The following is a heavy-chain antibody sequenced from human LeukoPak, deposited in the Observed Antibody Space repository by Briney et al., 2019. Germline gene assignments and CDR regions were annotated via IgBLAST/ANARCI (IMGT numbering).Heavy chain of an antibody. CDR3: AKGSYYDSSGYVDY. CDR2: IRYDGSNK. Sequence: PGGSLRLSCAASGFTFSSYGMHWVRQAPGKGLEWVAFIRYDGSNKYYADSVKGRFTISRDNSKNTLYLQMNSLRAEDTAVYYCAKGSYYDSSGYVDYWGQGTLVTVSS. V-gene: IGHV3-30*02. J-gene: IGHJ4*02. D-gene: IGHD3-22*01. CDR1: GFTFSSYG.